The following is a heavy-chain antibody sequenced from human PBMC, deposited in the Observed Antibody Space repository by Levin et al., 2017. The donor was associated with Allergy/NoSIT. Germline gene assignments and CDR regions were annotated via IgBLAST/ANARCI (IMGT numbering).Heavy chain of an antibody. Sequence: ASVKVSCAASGFTFSSYAMSWVRQAPGKGLEWVSAISGRSTYYADSVKGRFTISRDNSKNTLYLQMNSLRAEDTAVYYGAKESSGSYADYWGQGTLVTVSS. CDR3: AKESSGSYADY. V-gene: IGHV3-23*01. J-gene: IGHJ4*02. CDR1: GFTFSSYA. D-gene: IGHD1-26*01. CDR2: ISGRST.